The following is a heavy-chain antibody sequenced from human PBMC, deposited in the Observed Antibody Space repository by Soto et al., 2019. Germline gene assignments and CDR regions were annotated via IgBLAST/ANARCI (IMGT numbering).Heavy chain of an antibody. CDR2: FDPADGET. CDR1: GYTLTELS. J-gene: IGHJ6*02. Sequence: ASVKVSCKVSGYTLTELSMHWVRQAPGKGLEWMGGFDPADGETIYAQKFQGRVTMTEDTSTDTAYMELSSLRSEDTAVYFCATSNTRPITIFGVVIRDYYYYGMDVWGQGTTVTVSS. D-gene: IGHD3-3*01. V-gene: IGHV1-24*01. CDR3: ATSNTRPITIFGVVIRDYYYYGMDV.